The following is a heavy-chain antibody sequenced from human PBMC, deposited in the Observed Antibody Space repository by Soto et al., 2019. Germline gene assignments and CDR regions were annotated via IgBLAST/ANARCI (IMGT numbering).Heavy chain of an antibody. CDR2: ISKDGSVN. J-gene: IGHJ1*01. V-gene: IGHV3-30-3*01. CDR1: GFMFSRYA. Sequence: PGGALRLSCAASGFMFSRYAIHWVRQAPVKGLEWVAVISKDGSVNYYADSVRGRCSISRDKSKNTVYLEMNGMRDDDTAVFYCARSRSGAVPDSFGYWGQGTLVTVSS. CDR3: ARSRSGAVPDSFGY. D-gene: IGHD3-3*01.